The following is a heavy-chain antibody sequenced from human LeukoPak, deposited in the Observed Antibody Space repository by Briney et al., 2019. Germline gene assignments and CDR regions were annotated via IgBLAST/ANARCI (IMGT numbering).Heavy chain of an antibody. CDR3: ARHRTTVVTAPLDY. Sequence: SGTLSLTCTVPGGSISSYYWSWIRQPPGKGLEWIGYIYYSGSTNYNPSLKSRVTISVDTSKNQFSLKLSSVTAADTAVYYCARHRTTVVTAPLDYWGQGTLVTVSS. CDR2: IYYSGST. CDR1: GGSISSYY. V-gene: IGHV4-59*08. J-gene: IGHJ4*02. D-gene: IGHD4-23*01.